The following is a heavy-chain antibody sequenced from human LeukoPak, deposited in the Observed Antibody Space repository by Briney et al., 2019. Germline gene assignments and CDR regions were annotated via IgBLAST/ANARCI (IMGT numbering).Heavy chain of an antibody. Sequence: GGSLRLSCEASGFTFTSYARHWVRQAPGKGLEWVSSITSSGDGTFYTDSLSGRFTISRDNAKNAVFLQMKSLRGGDSALYYCAKGTVTSGRQNFDIWGQGTLVTVSS. CDR3: AKGTVTSGRQNFDI. J-gene: IGHJ4*02. CDR2: ITSSGDGT. V-gene: IGHV3-23*01. D-gene: IGHD2-15*01. CDR1: GFTFTSYA.